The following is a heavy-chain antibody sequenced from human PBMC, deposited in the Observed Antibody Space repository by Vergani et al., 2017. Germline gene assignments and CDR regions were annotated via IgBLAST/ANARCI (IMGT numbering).Heavy chain of an antibody. Sequence: QVQLQQWGAGLLKPSETLSLTCAVYGGSFSGYYWSWIRQPPGKGLEWIGEINHSGSTNYNPSLKSRVTISVDTSKNQFSLKLSPVTAADTAVYYCARDRRIQLSPYYYYGMDVWGQGTTVTVSS. J-gene: IGHJ6*02. V-gene: IGHV4-34*01. D-gene: IGHD5-18*01. CDR2: INHSGST. CDR3: ARDRRIQLSPYYYYGMDV. CDR1: GGSFSGYY.